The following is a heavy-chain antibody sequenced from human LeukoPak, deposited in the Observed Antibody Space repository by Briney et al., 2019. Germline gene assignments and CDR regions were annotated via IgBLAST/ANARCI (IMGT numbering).Heavy chain of an antibody. Sequence: PGGSLRLSCAASGFTFSSYSMNWVRQAPGKGLEWVSTINGSDSSTYYADSVKGRFTISRDNSKNTLYLQMNSLRVEDTAIYYCAKGRGYCTGGSCYSDYWGQGTLVTVSS. V-gene: IGHV3-23*01. CDR3: AKGRGYCTGGSCYSDY. D-gene: IGHD2-15*01. CDR1: GFTFSSYS. J-gene: IGHJ4*02. CDR2: INGSDSST.